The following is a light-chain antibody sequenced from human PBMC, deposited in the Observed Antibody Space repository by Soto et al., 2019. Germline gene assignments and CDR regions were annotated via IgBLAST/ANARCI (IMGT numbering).Light chain of an antibody. CDR2: GAS. CDR1: QSVSNY. V-gene: IGKV3-20*01. CDR3: HQYGGSPQT. Sequence: EIGLTQSPGTLSLSPGEIATLSCRASQSVSNYLAWYQRKPGQAPRLLLYGASSRATGIPDRFSGSGSGTDFTLTISRLEPEDFAVYYCHQYGGSPQTFGQGTKVEIK. J-gene: IGKJ1*01.